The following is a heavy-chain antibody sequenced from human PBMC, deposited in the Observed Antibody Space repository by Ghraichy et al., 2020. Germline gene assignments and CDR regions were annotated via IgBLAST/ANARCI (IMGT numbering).Heavy chain of an antibody. Sequence: GGSLRLSCAASGFTFSSYWMSWVRQAPGKGLEWVANIKQDGSEKYYVDSVKGRFTISRDNAKNSLYLQMNSLRAEDTAVYYCARDWGYCSGGSCYYYYYGMDVWGQGTTVTVSS. V-gene: IGHV3-7*01. D-gene: IGHD2-15*01. CDR2: IKQDGSEK. CDR3: ARDWGYCSGGSCYYYYYGMDV. CDR1: GFTFSSYW. J-gene: IGHJ6*02.